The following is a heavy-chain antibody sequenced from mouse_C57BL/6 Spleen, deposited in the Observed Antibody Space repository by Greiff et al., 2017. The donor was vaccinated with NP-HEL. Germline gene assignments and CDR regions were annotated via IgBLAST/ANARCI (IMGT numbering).Heavy chain of an antibody. V-gene: IGHV2-9-1*01. CDR1: GFSLTSYA. J-gene: IGHJ3*01. CDR3: ARIGYDLWFAY. D-gene: IGHD2-2*01. Sequence: QVQLKESGPGLVAPSQSLSITCTVSGFSLTSYAISWVRQPPGKGLEWLGVLWTGGGTNYNSALKSRLSISKDNSKSQVFLKMNSLQTDDTARYYCARIGYDLWFAYWGQGTLVTVSA. CDR2: LWTGGGT.